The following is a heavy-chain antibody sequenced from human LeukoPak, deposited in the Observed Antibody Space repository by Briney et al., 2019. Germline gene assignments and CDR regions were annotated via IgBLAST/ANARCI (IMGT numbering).Heavy chain of an antibody. CDR1: RFTFISHA. J-gene: IGHJ6*03. Sequence: GGSLRLSCGASRFTFISHAMHWVRQPPGKGLEGVAFIRYDGSDKYYTDSVKGRFTISRDNSKDTLYLQMNSLRPEDTAVYYCAKAYSSSRENFMDVWGKGTTVTVSS. D-gene: IGHD6-13*01. CDR2: IRYDGSDK. V-gene: IGHV3-30*02. CDR3: AKAYSSSRENFMDV.